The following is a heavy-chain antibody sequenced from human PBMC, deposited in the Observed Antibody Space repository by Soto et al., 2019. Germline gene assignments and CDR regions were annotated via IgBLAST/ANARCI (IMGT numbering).Heavy chain of an antibody. CDR3: ASISRGYLSRVVRFDP. CDR2: IKEDGSEK. CDR1: GFSFSDSW. J-gene: IGHJ5*02. V-gene: IGHV3-7*03. D-gene: IGHD3-22*01. Sequence: GGSLRLSCAASGFSFSDSWMDWVRQAPGKGPEWVANIKEDGSEKNYVDSVKGRFTISRDNAKNSLYLQMNSLRAEDTAVYYCASISRGYLSRVVRFDPWGQGTLVTVSS.